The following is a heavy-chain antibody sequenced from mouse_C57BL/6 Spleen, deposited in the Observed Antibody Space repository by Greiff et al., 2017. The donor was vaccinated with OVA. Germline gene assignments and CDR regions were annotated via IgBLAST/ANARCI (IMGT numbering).Heavy chain of an antibody. D-gene: IGHD1-1*01. CDR1: GYTFTSYW. CDR3: ARRGITTVGDY. CDR2: IDPSDSYT. V-gene: IGHV1-69*01. J-gene: IGHJ2*01. Sequence: QVQLQQPGAELVMPGASVKLSCKASGYTFTSYWMHWVKQRPGQGLEWIGEIDPSDSYTNYNQKFKGKSTLTVDKSSSTAYMQLSSLTSEDSAVYYCARRGITTVGDYWGQGTTLTVPS.